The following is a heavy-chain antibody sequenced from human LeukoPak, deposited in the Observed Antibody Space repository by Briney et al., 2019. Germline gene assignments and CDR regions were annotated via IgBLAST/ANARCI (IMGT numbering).Heavy chain of an antibody. CDR2: ISAYNGNT. V-gene: IGHV1-18*01. Sequence: ASVKVSCKASGYTFTSYGISWVRQAPGQGLEWMGWISAYNGNTNYAQILQGRVTMTADTFTSTAYMELRSLRSDDTAVYYCATASQIYYFGYWGQGTLVTVSS. CDR1: GYTFTSYG. CDR3: ATASQIYYFGY. J-gene: IGHJ4*02.